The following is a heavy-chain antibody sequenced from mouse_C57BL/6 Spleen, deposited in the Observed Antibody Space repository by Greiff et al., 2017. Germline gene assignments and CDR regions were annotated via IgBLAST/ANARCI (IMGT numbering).Heavy chain of an antibody. CDR1: GYPFTHST. D-gene: IGHD1-1*01. J-gene: IGHJ3*01. Sequence: VQLKQSDAALVNPGASVKFSCTVSGYPFTHSTIHWMKQRPEQGLEWIGYIYPRDGGTKYKEKFKGKATLTADKSSSTAYMQLNSLTSDDSAVYFCARYYYTFAYWGQGTLVTVSA. CDR2: IYPRDGGT. V-gene: IGHV1-78*01. CDR3: ARYYYTFAY.